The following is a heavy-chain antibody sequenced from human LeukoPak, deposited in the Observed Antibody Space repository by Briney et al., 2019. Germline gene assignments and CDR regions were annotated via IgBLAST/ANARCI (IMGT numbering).Heavy chain of an antibody. CDR1: GGSISTYY. Sequence: SETLSLTCTVSGGSISTYYWSWIRQPPGKGLEWIGYVSTSGITNYNPSLASRVTMSLDPSKNQIPLKVTSVTAADTAVYYCARSELWWFDPWGQGTLVSVSS. V-gene: IGHV4-4*08. CDR3: ARSELWWFDP. J-gene: IGHJ5*02. CDR2: VSTSGIT. D-gene: IGHD2-21*01.